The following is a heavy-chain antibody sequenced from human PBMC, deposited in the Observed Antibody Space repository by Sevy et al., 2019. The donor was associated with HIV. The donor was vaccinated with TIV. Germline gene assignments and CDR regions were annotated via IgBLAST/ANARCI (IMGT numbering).Heavy chain of an antibody. V-gene: IGHV3-23*01. D-gene: IGHD2-8*02. CDR3: AKRRVQSGLSGGGANYGMDV. Sequence: GGSLRLSCAASGFLLSNYAMSWVRQAPGKGLELVSTLIGGGSRTYYADSVTGRFIISRDNSRNTLYLQMNSLRAEDTAIYYCAKRRVQSGLSGGGANYGMDVCGRGTTVTVSS. J-gene: IGHJ6*02. CDR2: LIGGGSRT. CDR1: GFLLSNYA.